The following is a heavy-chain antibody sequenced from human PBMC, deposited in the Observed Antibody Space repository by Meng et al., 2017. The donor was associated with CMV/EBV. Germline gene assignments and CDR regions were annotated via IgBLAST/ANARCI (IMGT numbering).Heavy chain of an antibody. Sequence: ASVKVSCKASGYTFTSYYMHWVRQAPGQGLEWMGIINPSGGSTSYAQKFQGRVTMTRDTSTSTVYMELSSLRSEDTAVYYCARVAARDRYCSSTSCYFCDYWGQGTLVTVS. CDR3: ARVAARDRYCSSTSCYFCDY. V-gene: IGHV1-46*01. CDR1: GYTFTSYY. CDR2: INPSGGST. D-gene: IGHD2-2*01. J-gene: IGHJ4*02.